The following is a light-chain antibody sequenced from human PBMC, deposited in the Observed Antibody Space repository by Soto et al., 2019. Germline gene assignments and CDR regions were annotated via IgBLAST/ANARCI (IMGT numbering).Light chain of an antibody. V-gene: IGKV2-28*01. CDR1: QSLLHSNGYNY. Sequence: DIVMTQSPLSLPVTPGEPAYISCRSSQSLLHSNGYNYLDWYLQKPGQSPQLLIYLGSNRASGVSDRFSGSGSGTDFTLILSRVEAEDVGVYYCMQALQTPPYTFGQGNKLEIK. J-gene: IGKJ2*01. CDR2: LGS. CDR3: MQALQTPPYT.